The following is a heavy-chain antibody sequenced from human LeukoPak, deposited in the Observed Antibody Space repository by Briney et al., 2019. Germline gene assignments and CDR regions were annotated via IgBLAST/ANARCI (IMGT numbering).Heavy chain of an antibody. CDR2: IYYSGST. CDR1: GGSISSYY. D-gene: IGHD4-23*01. CDR3: ARESGGNSMDY. J-gene: IGHJ4*02. V-gene: IGHV4-59*01. Sequence: PSEALSLTCTVSGGSISSYYWSWIRQPPGKGLEWIGYIYYSGSTNYNPSLKSRVTISVDTSKNQFSLKLSSVTAADTAVYYCARESGGNSMDYWGQGTLVTVSS.